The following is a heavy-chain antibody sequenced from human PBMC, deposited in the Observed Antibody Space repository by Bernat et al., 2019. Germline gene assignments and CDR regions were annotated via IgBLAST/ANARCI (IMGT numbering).Heavy chain of an antibody. J-gene: IGHJ4*02. CDR1: GGTFSSYA. D-gene: IGHD4-23*01. CDR2: FIPIFGTA. Sequence: QVQLVQSGAEVKKPGSSVKVSCKASGGTFSSYAISWVRQAPGQGLEWMGGFIPIFGTANYAQKFQGTVTITADKSTSTAYMELSSLRSEDTAVYYCARTGSEYGGQMYYFDYWGQGTLVTVSS. V-gene: IGHV1-69*06. CDR3: ARTGSEYGGQMYYFDY.